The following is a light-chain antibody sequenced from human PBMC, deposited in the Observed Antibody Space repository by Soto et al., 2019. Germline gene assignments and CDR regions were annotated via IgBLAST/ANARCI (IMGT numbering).Light chain of an antibody. J-gene: IGKJ1*01. V-gene: IGKV1-9*01. Sequence: DIQMTQTLSTLSASVGDRVTSTCRASQGISNYLAWYQQKPGKAPKLLIYTASTLQSGVPSRFSGSGSGTEFTLTISSLQPEDFATYYCQQLNNYPRTFGQGSNVDIK. CDR2: TAS. CDR1: QGISNY. CDR3: QQLNNYPRT.